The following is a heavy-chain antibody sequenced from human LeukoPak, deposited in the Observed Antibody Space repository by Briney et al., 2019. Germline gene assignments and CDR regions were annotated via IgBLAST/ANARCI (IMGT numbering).Heavy chain of an antibody. Sequence: PGGSLRLSCAASGFTFSSYSMNWVRQAPGKGLEWVSSISSSSSYIYYADSVKGRFTISRDNAKNSLYLQMNSLRAEDTAVYYCARKGAVAGRDAFDIXXXGTXVTVXS. CDR3: ARKGAVAGRDAFDI. CDR2: ISSSSSYI. CDR1: GFTFSSYS. V-gene: IGHV3-21*01. J-gene: IGHJ3*02. D-gene: IGHD6-19*01.